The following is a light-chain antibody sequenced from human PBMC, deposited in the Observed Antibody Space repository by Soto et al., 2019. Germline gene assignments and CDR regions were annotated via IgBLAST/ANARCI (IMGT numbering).Light chain of an antibody. Sequence: DIQMTQSPSTLSASVGDRVTITCRASQSISSWLAWYQQKPGKAPKLLIYKASNLESGVPARFSGSGSGTEFTLTINSLQPDDFATYYCQQYNSFSLPFGGGTKVEIK. V-gene: IGKV1-5*03. CDR3: QQYNSFSLP. CDR1: QSISSW. CDR2: KAS. J-gene: IGKJ4*01.